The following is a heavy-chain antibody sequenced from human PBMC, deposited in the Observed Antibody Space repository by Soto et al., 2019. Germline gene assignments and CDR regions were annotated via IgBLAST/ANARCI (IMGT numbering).Heavy chain of an antibody. V-gene: IGHV4-59*01. CDR2: IHYTGST. CDR3: ARDLTISSTDGPLDP. J-gene: IGHJ5*02. CDR1: GGSMRRYY. Sequence: SETLSLTCTVSGGSMRRYYWTWIRQPPGKGLEWIGNIHYTGSTNYNPSLKSRVTILLGTSTSQFSLKVSSVTAADTAVYYCARDLTISSTDGPLDPWGHGTLVTVSS. D-gene: IGHD1-1*01.